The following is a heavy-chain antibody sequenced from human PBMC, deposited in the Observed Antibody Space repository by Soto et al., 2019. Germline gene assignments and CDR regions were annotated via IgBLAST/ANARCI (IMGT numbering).Heavy chain of an antibody. CDR1: GFSLSTSGVG. D-gene: IGHD3-22*01. V-gene: IGHV2-5*01. CDR2: TYWNGDK. CDR3: AHSPAFSYDSSGYYDY. J-gene: IGHJ4*02. Sequence: SGPTLVNPTQTLSLTCAFSGFSLSTSGVGVGWIRQPPGKALEWLALTYWNGDKRYSPSLKSRLTITKDTPKNQVALTMTNMDPVDTATYYCAHSPAFSYDSSGYYDYWGQGTQVTVSS.